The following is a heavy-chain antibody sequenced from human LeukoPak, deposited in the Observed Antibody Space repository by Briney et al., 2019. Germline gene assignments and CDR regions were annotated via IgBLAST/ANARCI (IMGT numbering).Heavy chain of an antibody. V-gene: IGHV3-11*01. D-gene: IGHD2-15*01. J-gene: IGHJ2*01. CDR1: GFTFGDYY. CDR3: ERYVVRENWYFDL. CDR2: MSISGTITII. Sequence: GGSLRLSCAASGFTFGDYYLSWIRQAPGKGLEWVSYMSISGTITIIYYADSVKGRFTISRDDAENSVYLQMNSLRAEDTDVYYCERYVVRENWYFDLWGRGTLVTVSS.